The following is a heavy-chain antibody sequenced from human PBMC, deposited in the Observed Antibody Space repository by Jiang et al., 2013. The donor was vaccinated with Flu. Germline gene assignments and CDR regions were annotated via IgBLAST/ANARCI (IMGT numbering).Heavy chain of an antibody. CDR3: ARGGYSSYDFLYY. CDR2: INAGNGNT. CDR1: GYTFTSYA. Sequence: SGAEVKKPGASVKVSCKASGYTFTSYAMHWVRQAPGQRLEWMGWINAGNGNTKYSQNFQGRVTITRDTSASTAYMELSSLRSEDTAVYYCARGGYSSYDFLYYWGQGTLVTVSS. V-gene: IGHV1-3*01. J-gene: IGHJ4*02. D-gene: IGHD5-12*01.